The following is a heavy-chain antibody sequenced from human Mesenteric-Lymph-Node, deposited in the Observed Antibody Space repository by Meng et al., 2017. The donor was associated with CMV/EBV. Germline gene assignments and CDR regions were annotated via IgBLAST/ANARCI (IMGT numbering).Heavy chain of an antibody. CDR3: ARWRMAPASIGYYFDY. CDR1: GFTFSSYG. D-gene: IGHD2-2*01. J-gene: IGHJ4*02. V-gene: IGHV3-30*02. CDR2: IRYDGSNK. Sequence: GGSLRLSCAASGFTFSSYGMHWVRQAPGKGLEWVAFIRYDGSNKYYADSVKGRFTISRDNSKNTLYLQMNSLRPEDSAVYYCARWRMAPASIGYYFDYWGQGTLVTVSS.